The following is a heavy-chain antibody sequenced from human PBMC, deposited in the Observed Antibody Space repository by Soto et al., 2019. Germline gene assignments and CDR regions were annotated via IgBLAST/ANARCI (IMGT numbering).Heavy chain of an antibody. CDR3: AKDPRIQLWSPAKYGMDV. CDR1: GFTFSSYG. D-gene: IGHD5-18*01. Sequence: GGSLRLSCAASGFTFSSYGMHWVRQAPGKGLEWVAVISYDGSNKYYADSVKGRFTISRDNSKNTLYLQMNSLRAEDTAVYYCAKDPRIQLWSPAKYGMDVWGQGTTVTVSS. CDR2: ISYDGSNK. J-gene: IGHJ6*02. V-gene: IGHV3-30*18.